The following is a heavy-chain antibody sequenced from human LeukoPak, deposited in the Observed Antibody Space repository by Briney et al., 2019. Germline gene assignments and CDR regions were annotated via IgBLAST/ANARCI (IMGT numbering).Heavy chain of an antibody. CDR1: GYTFTGYY. J-gene: IGHJ5*02. V-gene: IGHV1-2*02. CDR3: ARDIVVVPAAKSNEAWFDP. D-gene: IGHD2-2*01. CDR2: INPNSGGT. Sequence: VASVKVPCKASGYTFTGYYMHWVRQAPGQGLEWMGWINPNSGGTNYAQKFQGRVTMTRDTSISTAYMELSRLRSDDTAVYYCARDIVVVPAAKSNEAWFDPWGQGTLVTVSS.